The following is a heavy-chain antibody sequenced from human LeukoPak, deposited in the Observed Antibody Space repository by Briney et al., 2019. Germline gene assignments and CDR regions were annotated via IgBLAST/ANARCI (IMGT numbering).Heavy chain of an antibody. CDR1: GFTFDTFA. J-gene: IGHJ4*02. Sequence: GRSLRLSCAASGFTFDTFAMSWVRQAPGKGLEWVSAITGSGGATYYADSVKGRFTISRDNSQNTLYLQMRSRRAKDTAVYYCAKDQYWFGELLDEWGEGTLVTVPS. D-gene: IGHD3-10*01. CDR3: AKDQYWFGELLDE. V-gene: IGHV3-23*01. CDR2: ITGSGGAT.